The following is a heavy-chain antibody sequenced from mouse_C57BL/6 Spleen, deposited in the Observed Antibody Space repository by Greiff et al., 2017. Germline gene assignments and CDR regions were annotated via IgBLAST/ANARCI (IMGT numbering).Heavy chain of an antibody. CDR1: GYSITSGYY. J-gene: IGHJ2*01. Sequence: EVKLQESGPGLVKPSQSLSLTCSVTGYSITSGYYWNWIRQFPGNKLEWMGYISYDGSNNYNPSLKNRISITRDTSKNQFFLKLNSVTTEDTATYYCARDKYYGSSYGFDYWSQGTTLTVSS. CDR3: ARDKYYGSSYGFDY. CDR2: ISYDGSN. V-gene: IGHV3-6*01. D-gene: IGHD1-1*01.